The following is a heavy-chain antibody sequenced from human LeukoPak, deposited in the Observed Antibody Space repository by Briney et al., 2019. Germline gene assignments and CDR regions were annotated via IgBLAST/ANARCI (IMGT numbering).Heavy chain of an antibody. CDR2: ISAYNGNT. V-gene: IGHV1-18*01. Sequence: ASVKVSCKASGYTFTSYGISWARQAPGQGLEWMGWISAYNGNTKFAQKLQGRVTMTTDTSTSTAYMELRSLRSDDTAVYYCARSPGTSHSRPNFDYWGQGTLVTVSS. CDR1: GYTFTSYG. CDR3: ARSPGTSHSRPNFDY. J-gene: IGHJ4*02. D-gene: IGHD3/OR15-3a*01.